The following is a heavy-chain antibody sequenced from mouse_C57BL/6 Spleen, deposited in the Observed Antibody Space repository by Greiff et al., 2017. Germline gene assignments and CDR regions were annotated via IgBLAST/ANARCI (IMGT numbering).Heavy chain of an antibody. J-gene: IGHJ2*01. Sequence: EVKLVESGGGLVQPGGSLKLSCAASGFTFSDYYMYWVRQTPEKRLEWVAYISNGGGSTYYPDTVKGRFTISRDNAKNTLYLQMSRLKSEDTAMYYCARLSYYYGSRESHFDYWGQGTTLTVSS. D-gene: IGHD1-1*01. CDR3: ARLSYYYGSRESHFDY. CDR1: GFTFSDYY. V-gene: IGHV5-12*01. CDR2: ISNGGGST.